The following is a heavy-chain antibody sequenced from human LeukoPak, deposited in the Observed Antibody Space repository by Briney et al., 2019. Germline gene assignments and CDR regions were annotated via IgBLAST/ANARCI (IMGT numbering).Heavy chain of an antibody. V-gene: IGHV3-7*01. CDR2: IKPDGSEK. Sequence: WGSLRLSCAASGFTFSSYWMSWVRQAPGKGLEWMGNIKPDGSEKYYVDYVKCRFTISRDNDKNSLYLQMNSLRAEDTAVYYCARHRVLLWFGELLNFDYWGQGTLVTVSS. D-gene: IGHD3-10*01. J-gene: IGHJ4*02. CDR3: ARHRVLLWFGELLNFDY. CDR1: GFTFSSYW.